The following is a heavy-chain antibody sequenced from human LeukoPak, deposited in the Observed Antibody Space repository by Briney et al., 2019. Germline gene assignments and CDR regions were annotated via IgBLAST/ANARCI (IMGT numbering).Heavy chain of an antibody. J-gene: IGHJ4*02. CDR3: ARNGGFGQYDY. Sequence: PSETLSLTCAVYGGSFSGYYWSWIRQPPGKGLEWIGRIYTSGSTNYNPSLKSRVTISVDTSKNQFSLKLSSVTAADTAVYYCARNGGFGQYDYWGQGTLVTVSS. V-gene: IGHV4-4*08. CDR2: IYTSGST. D-gene: IGHD3-10*01. CDR1: GGSFSGYY.